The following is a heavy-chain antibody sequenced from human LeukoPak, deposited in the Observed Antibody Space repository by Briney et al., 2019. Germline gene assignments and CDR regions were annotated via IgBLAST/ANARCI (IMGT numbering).Heavy chain of an antibody. V-gene: IGHV2-5*01. J-gene: IGHJ4*02. CDR2: IYWNDDK. CDR3: ARGSGSYSFVTDFDY. D-gene: IGHD1-26*01. CDR1: GFSLSTSGVC. Sequence: SGPTLVKPTQTLTLTCTFSGFSLSTSGVCVGWIRQPPGKALEWLALIYWNDDKRYSPSLKSRLTITKDTSKNQVVLTMTNMDPVDTATYYCARGSGSYSFVTDFDYWGQGTLVTVSS.